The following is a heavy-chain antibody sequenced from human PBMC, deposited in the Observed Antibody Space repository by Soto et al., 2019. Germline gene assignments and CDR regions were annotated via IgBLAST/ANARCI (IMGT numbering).Heavy chain of an antibody. J-gene: IGHJ6*02. CDR1: GGTFSSYA. CDR3: ASHYYDSSGYHYYCGMDV. D-gene: IGHD3-22*01. V-gene: IGHV1-69*12. Sequence: QVQLVQSGAEVKKPGSSVKVSCKASGGTFSSYAISWVRQAPGQGLEWMGGLIPMFGTADYAQKFQGRVPISADESTSTAYMELSSLRSEDTAVYYCASHYYDSSGYHYYCGMDVWGQGTTVTVSS. CDR2: LIPMFGTA.